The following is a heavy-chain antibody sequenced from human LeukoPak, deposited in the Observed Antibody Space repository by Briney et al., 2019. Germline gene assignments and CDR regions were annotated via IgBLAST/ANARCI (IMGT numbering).Heavy chain of an antibody. D-gene: IGHD2-2*01. V-gene: IGHV1-8*03. CDR2: MNPNSGNT. CDR3: ARGGEYQLLIAPFDI. Sequence: ASVTVSCKASGYTFTSYDINWVRQATGQGLEWMGWMNPNSGNTGYAQKFQGRVTITRNTSISTAYMELSSLRSEDTAVYYCARGGEYQLLIAPFDIWGQGTMVTVSS. J-gene: IGHJ3*02. CDR1: GYTFTSYD.